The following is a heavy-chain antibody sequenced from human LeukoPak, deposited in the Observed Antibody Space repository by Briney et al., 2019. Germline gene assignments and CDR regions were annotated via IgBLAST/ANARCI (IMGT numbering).Heavy chain of an antibody. D-gene: IGHD4-17*01. CDR3: ARDGGSDYENYFDY. Sequence: GRSLRLSCAASGFTFSSYAMHWVRQAPGKGLEWVAVISYDGSNKYYADSVKGRFTISRDNSKNTLYLQVNSLRAEDTAVYYCARDGGSDYENYFDYWGQGTLVTVSS. V-gene: IGHV3-30*04. CDR2: ISYDGSNK. CDR1: GFTFSSYA. J-gene: IGHJ4*02.